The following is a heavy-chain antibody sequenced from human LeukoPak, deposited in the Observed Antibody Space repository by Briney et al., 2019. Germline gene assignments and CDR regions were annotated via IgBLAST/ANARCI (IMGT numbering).Heavy chain of an antibody. V-gene: IGHV4-34*01. Sequence: SETLSLTCAVYGGSFSGYYWSWIRQPPGKGLEWIGEINHSGITNYNPSLKSRVTISVDTSKNQFSLKLNSVTASDTAVYYCARDPARAESGGTLRLGFDYWGQGTLVTVSS. CDR1: GGSFSGYY. J-gene: IGHJ4*02. CDR3: ARDPARAESGGTLRLGFDY. CDR2: INHSGIT. D-gene: IGHD5-12*01.